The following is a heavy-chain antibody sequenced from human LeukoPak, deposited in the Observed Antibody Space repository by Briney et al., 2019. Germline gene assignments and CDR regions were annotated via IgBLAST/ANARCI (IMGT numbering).Heavy chain of an antibody. CDR3: ARDGGGDNVGFCYYYYMDV. J-gene: IGHJ6*03. D-gene: IGHD4-17*01. Sequence: SEPLFFRCAAEGGFSSGYYWSWIRQPPGKGQEWGGEINHSCSTNYNPSLKSRVTISVDTSKNPVSLKLSCVKASDTAVYSCARDGGGDNVGFCYYYYMDVWGKGTAVTISS. CDR1: GGFSSGYY. CDR2: INHSCST. V-gene: IGHV4-34*01.